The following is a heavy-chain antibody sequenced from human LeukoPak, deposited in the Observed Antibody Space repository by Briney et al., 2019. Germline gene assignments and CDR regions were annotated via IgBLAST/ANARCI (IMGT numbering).Heavy chain of an antibody. J-gene: IGHJ4*02. V-gene: IGHV3-21*01. CDR2: ISSSSSYI. CDR1: GFTFSTYS. D-gene: IGHD5-18*01. CDR3: ARAPTSGYSYGYYYFDY. Sequence: SGGSLRLSCAASGFTFSTYSMNWVRQTPGKGLEWVSSISSSSSYIYYADSVKGRFSISRDNAKNSLYLQMNSLRAEDTAVYYCARAPTSGYSYGYYYFDYWGQGTLVTVSS.